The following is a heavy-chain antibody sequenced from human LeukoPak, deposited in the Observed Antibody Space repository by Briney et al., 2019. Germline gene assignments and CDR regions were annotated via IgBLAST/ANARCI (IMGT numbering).Heavy chain of an antibody. J-gene: IGHJ6*02. CDR3: AKGTLKATTFGVVPFYYYGMDV. CDR1: GFTFSSYA. V-gene: IGHV3-23*01. CDR2: ISGSGGST. Sequence: GGSLRLSCAASGFTFSSYAMSWVRQAPGKGLEWVSAISGSGGSTYYADSVKGRFTISRDNSKNTLYLQMNSLRAEDTAVYYCAKGTLKATTFGVVPFYYYGMDVWGQGTTVTVSS. D-gene: IGHD3-3*01.